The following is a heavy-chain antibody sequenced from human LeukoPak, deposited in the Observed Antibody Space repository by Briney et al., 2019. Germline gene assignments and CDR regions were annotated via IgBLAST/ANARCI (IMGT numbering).Heavy chain of an antibody. V-gene: IGHV1-69*13. Sequence: SVKVSCKASGGTFSSYAISWVRQAPGQGLEWVGGIIPIFGTANYAQKFQGRVTITADESTSTAYMELSGLRSEDTAVYYCAVYCSSTSCYDYYYYGMDVWGQGTTVTVSS. J-gene: IGHJ6*02. CDR1: GGTFSSYA. CDR2: IIPIFGTA. CDR3: AVYCSSTSCYDYYYYGMDV. D-gene: IGHD2-2*01.